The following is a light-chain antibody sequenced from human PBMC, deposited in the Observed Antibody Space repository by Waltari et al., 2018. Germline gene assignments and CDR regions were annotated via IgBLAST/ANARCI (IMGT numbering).Light chain of an antibody. CDR3: QQYDISPLT. CDR1: QTVRTTY. CDR2: GAS. Sequence: EIVLTQSPGTLSLSPGERATLSCRASQTVRTTYLAWYQQKHGQAPTLRIYGASSRATGIPDRFSGSGSGTDFSLTISSLEPEDFAVYYCQQYDISPLTFGGGTKVEIK. V-gene: IGKV3-20*01. J-gene: IGKJ4*01.